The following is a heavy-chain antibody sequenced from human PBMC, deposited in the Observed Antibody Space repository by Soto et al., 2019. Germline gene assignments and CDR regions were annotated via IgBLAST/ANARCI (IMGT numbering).Heavy chain of an antibody. D-gene: IGHD2-15*01. J-gene: IGHJ3*02. V-gene: IGHV1-69*02. CDR3: ASGYCSGGSCYSRAHDAFDI. CDR2: IIPILGIA. CDR1: GGTFSSYT. Sequence: SVKVSCKASGGTFSSYTISWVRQAPGQGLEWMGRIIPILGIANYAQKFQGRVTITADKSTSTAYMELSSLRSEDTAVYYCASGYCSGGSCYSRAHDAFDIWGQGTMVTVSS.